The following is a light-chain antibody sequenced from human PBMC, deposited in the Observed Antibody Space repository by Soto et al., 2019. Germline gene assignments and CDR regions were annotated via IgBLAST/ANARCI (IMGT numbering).Light chain of an antibody. CDR2: GAS. CDR3: HQYGSSPYT. J-gene: IGKJ2*01. Sequence: EIVLTQSPGTLSLSPGEIATLSCRASQSVSSSYLAWYQQKPGQAPRLLIYGASSRATGMTDRFSGSGSGTAFTLTINRLELEDFAVYYCHQYGSSPYTFGQGTKLEI. V-gene: IGKV3-20*01. CDR1: QSVSSSY.